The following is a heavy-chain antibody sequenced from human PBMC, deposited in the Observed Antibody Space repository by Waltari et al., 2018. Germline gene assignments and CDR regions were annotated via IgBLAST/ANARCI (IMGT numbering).Heavy chain of an antibody. CDR3: ARDSKDLYYDSSGYYSV. CDR2: IRYDGSKK. J-gene: IGHJ4*02. Sequence: QVQLVESGGGVVQPGGSLRPPCAPPGFTFSCYGTHWHRQAPGTGLEWVAFIRYDGSKKYYADSVKGRFTISRDNSKNTLYLQMNSLRAEDTAVYYCARDSKDLYYDSSGYYSVWGQGTLVTVSS. V-gene: IGHV3-30*02. CDR1: GFTFSCYG. D-gene: IGHD3-22*01.